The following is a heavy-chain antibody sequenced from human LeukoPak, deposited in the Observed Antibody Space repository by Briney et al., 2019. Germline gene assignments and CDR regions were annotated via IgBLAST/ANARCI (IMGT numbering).Heavy chain of an antibody. CDR1: GFTFRSYA. V-gene: IGHV3-23*01. CDR3: AKDLFEAINPY. CDR2: ISGSSGST. D-gene: IGHD2-2*02. J-gene: IGHJ4*02. Sequence: PGGSLRLSCAASGFTFRSYAMSWVRQAPGKGLEWVSAISGSSGSTYYADSVKGRFTISRDNSKNTLYLQMNSLRAEDTAVYYCAKDLFEAINPYWGQGTLVTVSS.